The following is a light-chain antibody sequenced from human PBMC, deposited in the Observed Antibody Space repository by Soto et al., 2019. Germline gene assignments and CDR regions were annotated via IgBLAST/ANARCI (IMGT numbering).Light chain of an antibody. CDR1: KSINEY. Sequence: DIQMTQSPSTLSASVGDRVTITCRASKSINEYLVWYQQKPGKAPKVLISKASSLESGVPSRFSGSGSGTEFTLTISSLQPDDFATYYCQQYNTYATFGQGTKVEIK. CDR3: QQYNTYAT. J-gene: IGKJ1*01. CDR2: KAS. V-gene: IGKV1-5*03.